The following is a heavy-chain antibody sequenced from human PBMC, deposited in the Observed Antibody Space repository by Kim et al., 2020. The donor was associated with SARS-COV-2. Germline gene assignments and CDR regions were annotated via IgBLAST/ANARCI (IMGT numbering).Heavy chain of an antibody. CDR3: ARGTNYCSSTSCLGYYYMDV. D-gene: IGHD2-2*01. J-gene: IGHJ6*03. CDR1: GGSISSGDYY. V-gene: IGHV4-30-4*01. CDR2: IYYSGST. Sequence: SETLSLTCTVSGGSISSGDYYWSWIRQPPGKGLEWIGYIYYSGSTYYNPSLKSRVTISVDTSKNQFSLKLSSVTAADTAVYYCARGTNYCSSTSCLGYYYMDVWGKGTTVTVSS.